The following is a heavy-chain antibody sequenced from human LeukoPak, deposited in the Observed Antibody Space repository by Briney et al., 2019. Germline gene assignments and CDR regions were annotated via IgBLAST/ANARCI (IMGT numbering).Heavy chain of an antibody. Sequence: PGRSLRLSCAASGFTFSSYGMHWVRQAPGQGLEWVAVISYDGSNKYYAHSVKGRFTISRDNSKNTLYLQMNSLRADDTAVYYCAKGGDSYGFGYWGQGTLVTVSS. CDR3: AKGGDSYGFGY. V-gene: IGHV3-30*18. CDR2: ISYDGSNK. D-gene: IGHD5-18*01. CDR1: GFTFSSYG. J-gene: IGHJ4*02.